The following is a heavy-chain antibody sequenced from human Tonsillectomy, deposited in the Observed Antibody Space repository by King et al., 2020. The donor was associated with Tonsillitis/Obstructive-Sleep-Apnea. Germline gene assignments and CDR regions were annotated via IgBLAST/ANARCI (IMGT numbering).Heavy chain of an antibody. Sequence: VQLVESGGGLVQPGRSLRLSCAASGFTFNDYAMHWVRQAPGKGLEWVSGISWNSGSIGYADSVQGRFTISRDNAKNSLYLQMNSLRAEDTALYYCAKDKEKWFTMVRGVISAPCDFWGQGTLVTVSS. D-gene: IGHD3-10*01. CDR2: ISWNSGSI. J-gene: IGHJ4*02. CDR3: AKDKEKWFTMVRGVISAPCDF. V-gene: IGHV3-9*01. CDR1: GFTFNDYA.